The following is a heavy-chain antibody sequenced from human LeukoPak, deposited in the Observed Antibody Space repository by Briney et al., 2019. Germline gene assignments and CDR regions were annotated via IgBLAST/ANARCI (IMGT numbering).Heavy chain of an antibody. Sequence: SETLTFTCTVSGGSISSYYWSWIRQPPGKGLEWIGYIYYSGSTNYNPSLKSRVTISVDTSKNQFSLKLSSVTAADTAVYYCARDKASNWFDPWGQGTLVTVSS. V-gene: IGHV4-59*01. CDR1: GGSISSYY. CDR2: IYYSGST. J-gene: IGHJ5*02. CDR3: ARDKASNWFDP.